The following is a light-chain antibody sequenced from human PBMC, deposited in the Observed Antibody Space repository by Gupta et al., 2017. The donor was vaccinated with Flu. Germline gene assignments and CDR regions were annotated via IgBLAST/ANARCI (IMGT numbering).Light chain of an antibody. CDR3: QQYGSTRGYT. J-gene: IGKJ2*01. Sequence: SATLSCRTSQSINLNYLAWFQQKSGQAPRLLIYAASSRATGIPDRFSGSGSGTDFTLTISRLEPEDFAVYYCQQYGSTRGYTFARGPSWKS. CDR2: AAS. CDR1: QSINLNY. V-gene: IGKV3-20*01.